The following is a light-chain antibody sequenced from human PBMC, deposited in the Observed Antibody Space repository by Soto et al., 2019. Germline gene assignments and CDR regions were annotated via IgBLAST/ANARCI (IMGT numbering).Light chain of an antibody. J-gene: IGKJ2*01. CDR2: AAS. CDR1: QSVSNSS. Sequence: EIVLTQSPGTLSLCPGERATFSCRASQSVSNSSLAWYHQKPGQAPRLLLFAASRRATGIPDTFSGSGSGTDFTLTISRLEPEDFAVYYCQVYGNSPMYTFGQGTKVDI. V-gene: IGKV3-20*01. CDR3: QVYGNSPMYT.